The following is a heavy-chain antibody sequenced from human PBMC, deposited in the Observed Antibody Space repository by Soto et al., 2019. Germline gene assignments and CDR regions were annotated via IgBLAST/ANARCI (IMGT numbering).Heavy chain of an antibody. CDR1: GFTFSSYW. CDR3: ARIHGDYTGPSYYYYMDV. CDR2: INSDGSST. J-gene: IGHJ6*03. D-gene: IGHD4-17*01. V-gene: IGHV3-74*01. Sequence: GGSLRLSCAASGFTFSSYWMHWVRQAPGKGLVWVSRINSDGSSTSYADSVKGRFTISRDNAKNTLYLQMNSLRAEDTAVYYCARIHGDYTGPSYYYYMDVWGKGTTVTVSS.